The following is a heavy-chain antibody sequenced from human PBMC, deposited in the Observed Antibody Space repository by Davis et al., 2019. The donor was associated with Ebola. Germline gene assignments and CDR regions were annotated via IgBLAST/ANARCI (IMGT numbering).Heavy chain of an antibody. D-gene: IGHD2/OR15-2a*01. Sequence: PGGSLRLSCAASGFTFSMFAMTWVRQAPGKELEWVAGINNGGGSTFYADSVKGRFTISRDNSKNTLYLQMNSLRAEDTAVYYCAKGVFSVDYWGQGTLVTVSP. CDR2: INNGGGST. CDR3: AKGVFSVDY. CDR1: GFTFSMFA. V-gene: IGHV3-23*01. J-gene: IGHJ4*02.